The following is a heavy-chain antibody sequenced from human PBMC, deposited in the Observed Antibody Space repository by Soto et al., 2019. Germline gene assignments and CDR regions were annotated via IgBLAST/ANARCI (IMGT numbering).Heavy chain of an antibody. CDR1: GFTFDDYA. CDR2: ISWNSGSI. Sequence: GGSLRLSCAASGFTFDDYAMHWVRQAPGKGLEWVSGISWNSGSIGYADSVKGRFTISRDNAKNSLYLQMNSLRAEDTALSYCAKDGDPIAVAGFFDYWGQGTLVTVSS. J-gene: IGHJ4*02. D-gene: IGHD6-19*01. CDR3: AKDGDPIAVAGFFDY. V-gene: IGHV3-9*01.